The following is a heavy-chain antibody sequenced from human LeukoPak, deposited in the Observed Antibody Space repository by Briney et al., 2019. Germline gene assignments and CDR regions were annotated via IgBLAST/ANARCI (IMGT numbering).Heavy chain of an antibody. Sequence: SETLSLLCTVSGGSISSYYWRWIRQTPGKARECIRDIYYNGSNNYNPSLKSRVNISVDTSKNQFSLKLSSVTAADTAVYYCARHTDIAPLSSLKYWGQGTLVTVSS. V-gene: IGHV4-59*08. CDR2: IYYNGSN. CDR3: ARHTDIAPLSSLKY. D-gene: IGHD6-13*01. CDR1: GGSISSYY. J-gene: IGHJ4*02.